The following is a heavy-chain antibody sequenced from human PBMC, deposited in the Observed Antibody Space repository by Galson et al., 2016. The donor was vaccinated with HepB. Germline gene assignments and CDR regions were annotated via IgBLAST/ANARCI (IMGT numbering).Heavy chain of an antibody. CDR2: DSMEGRRK. J-gene: IGHJ4*02. Sequence: SLRLSCAASGFTFSNYGLHWVRQAPGKGLEWVAADSMEGRRKFYADSVKGRFTISRDNSNSMLFPQMSSLRADDTAVYYCARRHEYCPPVGCSVDYWGQGTLVSVSS. CDR1: GFTFSNYG. CDR3: ARRHEYCPPVGCSVDY. V-gene: IGHV3-30*03. D-gene: IGHD2/OR15-2a*01.